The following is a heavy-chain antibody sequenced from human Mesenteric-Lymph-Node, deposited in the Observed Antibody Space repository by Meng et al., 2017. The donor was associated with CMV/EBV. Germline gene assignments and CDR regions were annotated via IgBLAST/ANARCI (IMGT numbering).Heavy chain of an antibody. J-gene: IGHJ4*02. CDR2: INHSGST. CDR1: GGSFSGYY. Sequence: QVHLQQVGEGLLKPSETRSLTCAVYGGSFSGYYWSWIRQPPGKGLEWIGEINHSGSTNYNPSLKSRVTISVDTSKNQFSLKLSSVTAADTAVYYCARHQRWLKSEGGFNYWGQGTLVTVSS. V-gene: IGHV4-34*01. CDR3: ARHQRWLKSEGGFNY. D-gene: IGHD4-23*01.